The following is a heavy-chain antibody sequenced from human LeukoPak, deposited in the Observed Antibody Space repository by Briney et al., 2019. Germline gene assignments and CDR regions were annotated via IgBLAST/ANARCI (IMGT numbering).Heavy chain of an antibody. D-gene: IGHD3-10*01. CDR3: AKDYYGSGSYYGLDY. V-gene: IGHV3-30*18. J-gene: IGHJ4*02. Sequence: PGGSLRLSCAASGFTFSSYGMHWVRQAPGKGLEWVAVISYDGSNKYYADSVKGRFTISRDNSKNTLYLQMNSLRAEDTAVYYCAKDYYGSGSYYGLDYWGQGTLVTVSS. CDR2: ISYDGSNK. CDR1: GFTFSSYG.